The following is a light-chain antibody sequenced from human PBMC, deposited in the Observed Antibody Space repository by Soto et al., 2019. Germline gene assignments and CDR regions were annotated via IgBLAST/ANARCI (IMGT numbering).Light chain of an antibody. Sequence: VMTQSPATLSVSPGERATLSCRASQSVSSNLAWYQQKPGQAPRLVIYGASTRATGIPARFSGSGSGTEFTLTISSLQSEAFAVYYCQQYNNWPPWTFGQGTKVDIK. J-gene: IGKJ1*01. CDR3: QQYNNWPPWT. CDR2: GAS. CDR1: QSVSSN. V-gene: IGKV3-15*01.